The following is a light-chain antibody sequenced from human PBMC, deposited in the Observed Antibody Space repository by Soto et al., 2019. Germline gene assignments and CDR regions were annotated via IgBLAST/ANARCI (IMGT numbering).Light chain of an antibody. Sequence: DIVLTQSPSTLSLSPGERATLSCRASQSVSSYLAWYQHKPGQAPRLLIYDASNRATGIPARFSGSGSGTDFTLTFSSLEPEDFAVYYCQQRSNWPITFGQGTRLEIK. CDR2: DAS. V-gene: IGKV3-11*01. CDR3: QQRSNWPIT. CDR1: QSVSSY. J-gene: IGKJ5*01.